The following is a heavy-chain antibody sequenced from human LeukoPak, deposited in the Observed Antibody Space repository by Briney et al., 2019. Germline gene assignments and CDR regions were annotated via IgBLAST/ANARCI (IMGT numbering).Heavy chain of an antibody. Sequence: ASVKVSSKASGYTFTSYGISWVRQAPGQGLEWMGWISAYNGNTNYAQKLQGRVTMTTDTSTSTAYMELRSLRSDDTAVYYCARIMITFGGVIAANDAFDIWGRGTMVTVSS. CDR2: ISAYNGNT. J-gene: IGHJ3*02. CDR3: ARIMITFGGVIAANDAFDI. D-gene: IGHD3-16*02. V-gene: IGHV1-18*01. CDR1: GYTFTSYG.